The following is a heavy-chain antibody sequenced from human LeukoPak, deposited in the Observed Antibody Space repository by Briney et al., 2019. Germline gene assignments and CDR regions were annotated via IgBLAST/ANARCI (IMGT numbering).Heavy chain of an antibody. V-gene: IGHV3-53*01. CDR3: ARVIPAATNWFDP. D-gene: IGHD2-2*01. J-gene: IGHJ5*02. CDR2: IYSGGST. CDR1: GFTFSRYA. Sequence: PGGSLRLSCAASGFTFSRYAMSWVRQAPGKGLEWVSVIYSGGSTYYADSVKGRFTISRDNSKNTLYLQMNSLRAEDTAVYYCARVIPAATNWFDPWGQGTLVTVSS.